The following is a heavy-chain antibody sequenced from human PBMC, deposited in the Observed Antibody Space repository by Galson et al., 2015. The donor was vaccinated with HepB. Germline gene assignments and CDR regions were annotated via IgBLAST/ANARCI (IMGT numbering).Heavy chain of an antibody. CDR3: ARDRDCSSTSCYRGGFDY. CDR1: GFNFRSDG. V-gene: IGHV3-30*02. CDR2: VIADGSYK. J-gene: IGHJ4*02. Sequence: SLRLSCATSGFNFRSDGMHWVRQAPGKGLEWVAFVIADGSYKTYGDSVKGRFTISRDNSKNTLYLQMNSLRAQDTAVYYCARDRDCSSTSCYRGGFDYWGQGTLVTVSS. D-gene: IGHD2-2*02.